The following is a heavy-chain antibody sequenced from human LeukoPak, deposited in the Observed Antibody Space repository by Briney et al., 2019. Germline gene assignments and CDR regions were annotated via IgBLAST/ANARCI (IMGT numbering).Heavy chain of an antibody. J-gene: IGHJ4*02. Sequence: NPSETLSLTCTVSGGSISSYYWSWIRQPPGKGPEWIGYIYYSGSTNYNPSLKSRVTISVDTSKNQFSLKLPSVTAADTAVYYCARGVPEYYDFWSGYFYYFDYWGQGTLVTVSS. CDR2: IYYSGST. CDR1: GGSISSYY. CDR3: ARGVPEYYDFWSGYFYYFDY. V-gene: IGHV4-59*01. D-gene: IGHD3-3*01.